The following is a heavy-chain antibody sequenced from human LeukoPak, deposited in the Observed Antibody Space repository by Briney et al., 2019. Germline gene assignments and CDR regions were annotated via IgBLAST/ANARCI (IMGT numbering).Heavy chain of an antibody. Sequence: NPSETLSLTCAVSGGSISSSNWWSWVRQPPGKGLEWIGEIYHSGSTNYNPSLKSRVTISVDRSKNQFSLKLSSVTAADTAVYYCATTPQLGYCSSTSCYTRGWFDPWGQGTLVTVSS. J-gene: IGHJ5*02. CDR3: ATTPQLGYCSSTSCYTRGWFDP. CDR1: GGSISSSNW. V-gene: IGHV4-4*02. D-gene: IGHD2-2*02. CDR2: IYHSGST.